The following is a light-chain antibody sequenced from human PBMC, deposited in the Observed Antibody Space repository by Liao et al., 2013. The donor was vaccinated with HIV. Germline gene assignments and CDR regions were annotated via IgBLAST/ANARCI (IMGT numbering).Light chain of an antibody. J-gene: IGLJ1*01. CDR2: YDS. CDR1: NIGSKS. Sequence: SYVVTQSPSVSVAPGKTARITCGGNNIGSKSVHWYQQKPGQAPVLVIYYDSDRPSGIPERFSGSNSGNTATLSISRVEAGDEADYYCQVWDSNSDHPYVFGTGTKVTVL. CDR3: QVWDSNSDHPYV. V-gene: IGLV3-21*01.